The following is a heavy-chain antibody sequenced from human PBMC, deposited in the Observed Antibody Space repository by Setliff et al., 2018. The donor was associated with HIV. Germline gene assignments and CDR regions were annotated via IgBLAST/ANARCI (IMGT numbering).Heavy chain of an antibody. V-gene: IGHV1-69*05. CDR3: ARAVASKNIRGEYYFDY. CDR2: IIPTFGTA. D-gene: IGHD3-16*01. J-gene: IGHJ4*02. Sequence: SVKVSCKASGGTFSSYAISWVRQAPGQGLEWMGGIIPTFGTANYAQKFQGRLTMTRDTSTSAVSMELSSLRSEDTAVYYCARAVASKNIRGEYYFDYWGQGTLVTVSS. CDR1: GGTFSSYA.